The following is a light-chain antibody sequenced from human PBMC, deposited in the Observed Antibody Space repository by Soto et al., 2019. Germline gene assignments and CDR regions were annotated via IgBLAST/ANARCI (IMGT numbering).Light chain of an antibody. V-gene: IGLV2-23*02. CDR1: SSDVGSYNL. CDR2: EVS. Sequence: QSVLTQPASVSGSPGQSITISCTGTSSDVGSYNLVSWYQQHPGKAPKLMIYEVSKRPSGVSNRFSGSKSGNTASLTISGLQAEEEADYYCCSYAGSSTVFGGGTKVTVL. CDR3: CSYAGSSTV. J-gene: IGLJ2*01.